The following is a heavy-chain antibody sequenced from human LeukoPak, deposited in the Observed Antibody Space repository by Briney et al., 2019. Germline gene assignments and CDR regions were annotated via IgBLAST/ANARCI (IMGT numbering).Heavy chain of an antibody. Sequence: GGSLRLSCAASGFSFSSYWMHWVRQTPGKGLVWVSRINSDGSSTTYADSVKGRFTMSRDNAKSTLYLQMSSLRAEDTAVYYCARGSRGFGEFMDVWGQGTTVTVSS. CDR2: INSDGSST. J-gene: IGHJ6*02. V-gene: IGHV3-74*01. CDR1: GFSFSSYW. CDR3: ARGSRGFGEFMDV. D-gene: IGHD3-10*01.